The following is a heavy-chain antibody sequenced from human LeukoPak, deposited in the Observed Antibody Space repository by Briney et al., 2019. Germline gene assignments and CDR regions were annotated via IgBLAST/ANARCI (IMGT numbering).Heavy chain of an antibody. Sequence: SETLSLTCTVSGGSISSSSYYWGWIRQPPGKGLEWIGSIYYSGSTYYNPSLKSRVTISVDTSKNQFSLKLSSVTAADTAVYYCARWGSGWYGEWFDPWGQGTLVTVSS. CDR2: IYYSGST. CDR1: GGSISSSSYY. V-gene: IGHV4-39*07. J-gene: IGHJ5*02. D-gene: IGHD6-19*01. CDR3: ARWGSGWYGEWFDP.